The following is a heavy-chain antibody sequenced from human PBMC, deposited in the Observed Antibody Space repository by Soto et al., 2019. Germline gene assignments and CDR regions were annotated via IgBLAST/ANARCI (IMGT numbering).Heavy chain of an antibody. D-gene: IGHD1-26*01. V-gene: IGHV3-23*01. J-gene: IGHJ4*02. Sequence: EVQLLESGGGLVQPGGSLRLSCAASGFTFSSYAMSWVRQAPGKGLEWVSAISGSGGSTYYADSVKGRFTISRDNSKNTLYLQMNSLRAEDTAVYYCAKATTSSNSGSYYCFDYWGQGTLVTVSS. CDR1: GFTFSSYA. CDR2: ISGSGGST. CDR3: AKATTSSNSGSYYCFDY.